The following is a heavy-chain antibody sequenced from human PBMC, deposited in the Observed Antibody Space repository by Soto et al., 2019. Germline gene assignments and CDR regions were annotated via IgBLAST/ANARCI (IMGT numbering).Heavy chain of an antibody. Sequence: GGSLRLSCAASGFAFSSYAMSGVRQAAGKGLEWVSAISGSGGRTYYADSVQGRFTISRDNSKNTLYLQMNSLRAEDTAVYYCAVLIAATIPTPYFQHWGQGTLVTVSS. CDR1: GFAFSSYA. CDR2: ISGSGGRT. CDR3: AVLIAATIPTPYFQH. J-gene: IGHJ1*01. V-gene: IGHV3-23*01. D-gene: IGHD2-15*01.